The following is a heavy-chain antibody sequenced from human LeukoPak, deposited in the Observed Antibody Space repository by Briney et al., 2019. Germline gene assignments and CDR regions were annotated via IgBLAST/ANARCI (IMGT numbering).Heavy chain of an antibody. Sequence: KPSENLSPNCAVSGYSISSGYYWGWIRQPPGKGLEWIGSIYHSGSTYYNPSLKSRVTISVDTSKNQFSLKLSSVTAADTAVYYCAREGRQQLVLVDPWGQGTLVTVSS. J-gene: IGHJ5*02. CDR1: GYSISSGYY. D-gene: IGHD6-13*01. CDR3: AREGRQQLVLVDP. V-gene: IGHV4-38-2*02. CDR2: IYHSGST.